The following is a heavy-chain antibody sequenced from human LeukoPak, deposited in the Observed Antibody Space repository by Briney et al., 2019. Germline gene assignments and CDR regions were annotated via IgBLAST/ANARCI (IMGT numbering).Heavy chain of an antibody. V-gene: IGHV4-4*09. D-gene: IGHD4-17*01. CDR2: IYNSGST. CDR3: ARHDYGDYGAFDI. Sequence: SETLSLTCTVSGGSISSYYWSWIRQPPGKGLEWIGYIYNSGSTYYNTSLKSRVTISADTSKNQFPLKLSSVTAADTAVYYCARHDYGDYGAFDIWGQGTMVTVSS. J-gene: IGHJ3*02. CDR1: GGSISSYY.